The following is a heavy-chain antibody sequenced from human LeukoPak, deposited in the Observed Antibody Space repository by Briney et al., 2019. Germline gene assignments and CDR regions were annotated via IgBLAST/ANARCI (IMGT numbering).Heavy chain of an antibody. J-gene: IGHJ4*02. CDR3: AGGIAAFTFDY. V-gene: IGHV3-23*01. Sequence: GGSLRLSCAASGFTFNTYAMSWVRQAPGKWLEWVSGISGRGTGTYYADSVKGRFTISRDNSKNTLYLQMNSLRAEDTGVYDCAGGIAAFTFDYWGQGTLVTVSS. CDR1: GFTFNTYA. CDR2: ISGRGTGT. D-gene: IGHD6-13*01.